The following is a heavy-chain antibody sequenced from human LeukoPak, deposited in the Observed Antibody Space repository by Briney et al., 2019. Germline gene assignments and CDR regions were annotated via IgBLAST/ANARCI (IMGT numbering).Heavy chain of an antibody. CDR1: GSSLSELS. Sequence: ASVKVSCTVSGSSLSELSLYWVRQAPGKGLEWMGGFDVIDSETFYAQKFQGRVTMTEDSSADTAYMELRSLTSDDTALYYCAAGRPYSLLDYWGQGTLVTVSS. CDR3: AAGRPYSLLDY. J-gene: IGHJ4*02. D-gene: IGHD5-18*01. CDR2: FDVIDSET. V-gene: IGHV1-24*01.